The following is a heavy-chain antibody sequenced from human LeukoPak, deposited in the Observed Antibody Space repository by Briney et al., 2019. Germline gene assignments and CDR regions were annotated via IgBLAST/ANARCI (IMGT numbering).Heavy chain of an antibody. D-gene: IGHD5-12*01. V-gene: IGHV3-43*01. CDR2: ISWDGGST. J-gene: IGHJ4*02. CDR3: AKDSRRGKFDY. CDR1: GFTFDDYT. Sequence: GGSLRLSCAASGFTFDDYTMHWVRQAPGNGLEWVSLISWDGGSTYYADSVKGRFTISRDNSKNSLYLQMNSLRTEDTALYYCAKDSRRGKFDYWGQGTLVTVSS.